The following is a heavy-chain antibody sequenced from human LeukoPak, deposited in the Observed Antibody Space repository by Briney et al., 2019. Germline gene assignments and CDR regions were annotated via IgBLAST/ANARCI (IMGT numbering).Heavy chain of an antibody. D-gene: IGHD6-13*01. CDR1: GGSFSGYY. J-gene: IGHJ4*02. Sequence: SETLSLTCAVCGGSFSGYYWSWIRQPPGKGLEWIGEINHSGSTNYNPSLKSRVTISVDTSKNQFSLKLSSVTAADTAVYYCARAAAGTDYWGQGTLVTVSS. CDR2: INHSGST. CDR3: ARAAAGTDY. V-gene: IGHV4-34*01.